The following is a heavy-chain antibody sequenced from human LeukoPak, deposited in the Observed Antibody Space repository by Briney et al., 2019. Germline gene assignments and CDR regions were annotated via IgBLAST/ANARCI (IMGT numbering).Heavy chain of an antibody. CDR2: ISDDGNNK. V-gene: IGHV3-30*18. J-gene: IGHJ4*02. CDR3: AKGLQVAEPPDY. D-gene: IGHD2-15*01. Sequence: GRSLRLSCAASGFSFSNYVMYWVRQAPRKGLEWVAVISDDGNNKYYAGSVKGRFTISRDNSKNTLYLQMSSLRGEDTAVYYCAKGLQVAEPPDYGGQGILVTVSS. CDR1: GFSFSNYV.